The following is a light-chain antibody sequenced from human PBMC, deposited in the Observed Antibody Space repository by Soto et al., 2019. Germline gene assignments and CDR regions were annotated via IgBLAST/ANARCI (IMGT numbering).Light chain of an antibody. CDR3: QQYASSIT. Sequence: VLTQSPGPLSFSPGGRATLSCRASQSVSEYYLAWYQQKPGRTPRILIYGASNRATGVPDRFSGSGSGTQFTLTISRLEPEDFAVYYCQQYASSITFGGGTRVDIK. J-gene: IGKJ4*01. V-gene: IGKV3-20*01. CDR2: GAS. CDR1: QSVSEYY.